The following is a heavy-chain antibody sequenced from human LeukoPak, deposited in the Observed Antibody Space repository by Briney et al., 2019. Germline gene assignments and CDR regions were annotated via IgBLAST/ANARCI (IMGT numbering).Heavy chain of an antibody. J-gene: IGHJ5*02. CDR1: GGSFSGYY. V-gene: IGHV4-34*01. D-gene: IGHD3-3*01. CDR3: ARRRITIFVATSPFAS. Sequence: SETLSLTCAVYGGSFSGYYWSWIRQPPRKGLELMGVSSHSASTSYNPSLKLRGSISVDTAKNQFYLKLSLVTAADTAVYYRARRRITIFVATSPFASSGQGKLVTVSS. CDR2: SSHSAST.